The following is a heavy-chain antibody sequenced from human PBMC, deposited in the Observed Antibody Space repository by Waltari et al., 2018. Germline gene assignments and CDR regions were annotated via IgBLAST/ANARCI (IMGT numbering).Heavy chain of an antibody. CDR2: VSYSGIT. D-gene: IGHD5-12*01. V-gene: IGHV4-39*01. J-gene: IGHJ3*01. CDR1: GVSITSNRHY. CDR3: ATYIGASVGTAAFGV. Sequence: QLQLQESGPRLVRPSETLSLICRVSGVSITSNRHYWAWIRQSPGQGLEWIGTVSYSGITYISPSLKSRVSVSRDTSKNQVSLILGSVTAADMAVYYGATYIGASVGTAAFGVWGQGTMVTVSS.